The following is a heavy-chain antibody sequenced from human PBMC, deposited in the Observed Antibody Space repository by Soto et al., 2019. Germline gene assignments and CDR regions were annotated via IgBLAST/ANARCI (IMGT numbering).Heavy chain of an antibody. D-gene: IGHD2-2*01. V-gene: IGHV3-7*01. CDR2: IRQDGSEE. Sequence: EVQLVESGGGLVQPGGSLRLSCAASGVTFIGDWLSWVRQVPGKGLGWVATIRQDGSEEYYVDSVKGRFTISRDTAKNSLHLQMNSLRAEDTAVYYSAGCSTFGCRFDSWGQGTLVTVSS. J-gene: IGHJ4*02. CDR1: GVTFIGDW. CDR3: AGCSTFGCRFDS.